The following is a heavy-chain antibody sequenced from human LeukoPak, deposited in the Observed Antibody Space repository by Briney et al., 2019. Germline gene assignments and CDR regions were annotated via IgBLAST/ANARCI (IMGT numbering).Heavy chain of an antibody. V-gene: IGHV4-59*01. J-gene: IGHJ5*02. CDR3: ARRYLGGWYVNWFDP. CDR2: IYYSGST. Sequence: SETLSLTCTVSGGSISSYYWSWIRQPPGKGLEWIGYIYYSGSTNYNPSLKSRVTISVDTSKNQFSLKLSSVTAADTAVYYCARRYLGGWYVNWFDPWGQGTLVTVSS. D-gene: IGHD6-19*01. CDR1: GGSISSYY.